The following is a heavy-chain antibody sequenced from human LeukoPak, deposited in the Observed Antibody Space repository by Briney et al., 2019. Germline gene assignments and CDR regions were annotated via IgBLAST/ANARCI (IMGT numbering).Heavy chain of an antibody. CDR2: IYYSGST. Sequence: SETLSLTCTVSGGSISSGDYYWSWIRQPPGKGLEWIGYIYYSGSTYYNPSLKSRVTISVDTSKNQFSLKLSSVTAAGTAVYYCAHYDSSGYILSGYFDLWGRGTLVTVSS. CDR1: GGSISSGDYY. J-gene: IGHJ2*01. D-gene: IGHD3-22*01. V-gene: IGHV4-30-4*01. CDR3: AHYDSSGYILSGYFDL.